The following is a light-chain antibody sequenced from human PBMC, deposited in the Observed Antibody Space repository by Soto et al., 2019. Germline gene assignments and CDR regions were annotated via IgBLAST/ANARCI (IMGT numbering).Light chain of an antibody. Sequence: IQMTQSPYTLSASVGDRVTITCRASQSISSWLAWYQQKPGKAPKLLIYAASTLQSGVPSRFSGSGSGTDFTLTISCLQSEDFATYYCQQYYSYPQTSGQGTKVDNK. CDR1: QSISSW. J-gene: IGKJ1*01. CDR2: AAS. CDR3: QQYYSYPQT. V-gene: IGKV1-5*01.